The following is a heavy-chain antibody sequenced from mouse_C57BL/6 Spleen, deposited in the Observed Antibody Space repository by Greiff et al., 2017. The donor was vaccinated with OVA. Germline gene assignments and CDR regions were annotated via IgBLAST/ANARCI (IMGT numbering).Heavy chain of an antibody. D-gene: IGHD2-5*01. CDR1: GYTFTDYN. Sequence: EVQLQESGPELVKPGASVKIPCKASGYTFTDYNMDWVKQSHGKSLEWIGDINPNNGGTIYNQKFKGKATLTVDKSSSTAYMELRSLTSEDTAVYYCARWTYSNYAMDYWGQGTSVTVSS. CDR2: INPNNGGT. J-gene: IGHJ4*01. CDR3: ARWTYSNYAMDY. V-gene: IGHV1-18*01.